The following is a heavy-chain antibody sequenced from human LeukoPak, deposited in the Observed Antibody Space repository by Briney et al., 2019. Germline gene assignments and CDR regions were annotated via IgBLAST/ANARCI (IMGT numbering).Heavy chain of an antibody. D-gene: IGHD5-18*01. V-gene: IGHV3-66*01. CDR3: ARLALWALDS. CDR1: GFTFSSYA. CDR2: IYSGGST. Sequence: PGGSLRLSCAASGFTFSSYAMHWVRQAPGKGLEWVSVIYSGGSTYYADSVKGRFTISRDNSKNTLYLQMNGLRAEDTAEYYCARLALWALDSWGQGTLVTVSS. J-gene: IGHJ5*01.